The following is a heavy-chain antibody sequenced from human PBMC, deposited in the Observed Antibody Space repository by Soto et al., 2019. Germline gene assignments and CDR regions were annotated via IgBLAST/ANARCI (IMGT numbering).Heavy chain of an antibody. CDR2: ISYDGSNK. CDR3: AKDEWGSSSILDY. D-gene: IGHD6-6*01. J-gene: IGHJ4*02. Sequence: QVQLVESGGGVVQPGRSLRLSCAASGFTFSSYGMHWVRQAPGKGLEWVAVISYDGSNKYYADSVKGRFTISRDNSKNTPYLQMNSLRAEDTAVYYCAKDEWGSSSILDYWGQGTLVTVSS. V-gene: IGHV3-30*18. CDR1: GFTFSSYG.